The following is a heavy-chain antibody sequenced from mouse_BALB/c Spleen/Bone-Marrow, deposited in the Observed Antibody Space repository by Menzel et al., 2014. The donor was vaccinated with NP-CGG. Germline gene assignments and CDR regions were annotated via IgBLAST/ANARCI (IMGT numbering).Heavy chain of an antibody. D-gene: IGHD2-4*01. CDR3: ARGYDYSSWFAY. CDR1: GFTFSNYG. CDR2: INVNGDTT. V-gene: IGHV5-6-3*01. J-gene: IGHJ3*01. Sequence: EVKVEESGGGLVQPGGSLKLSCAASGFTFSNYGMSWVRQTPDKRLEMIATINVNGDTTYHPDSVKGRFTISRDNVKNTLYLQMSCLKSEDTAMYYCARGYDYSSWFAYWGQGTLVTVSA.